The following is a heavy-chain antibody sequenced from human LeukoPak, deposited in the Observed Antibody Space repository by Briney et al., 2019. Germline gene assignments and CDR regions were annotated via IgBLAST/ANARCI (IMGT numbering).Heavy chain of an antibody. D-gene: IGHD5-18*01. CDR2: ITSSSTYI. CDR3: ARELVDTAMVGAFDI. Sequence: GGSLRLSCAASGFTFDDYGMNWVRQAPGKGLEWVSSITSSSTYIYYADSVKGRFTISRDNARNSLYLQMNSLRVEDTAVYYCARELVDTAMVGAFDIWGQGTMVTVSS. V-gene: IGHV3-21*01. J-gene: IGHJ3*02. CDR1: GFTFDDYG.